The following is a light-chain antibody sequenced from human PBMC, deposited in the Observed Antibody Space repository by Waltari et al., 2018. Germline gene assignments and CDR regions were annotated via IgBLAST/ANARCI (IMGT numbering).Light chain of an antibody. Sequence: IQLTQSTASLSASVGDRITSTWRASRAISDYFTWFQQRPGKATRSLVYASTRLQSGVPPNFSGRGSGTHFTLTITSLQPEDFATYYCQQYNTYPFTFGPGTTVDVK. CDR1: RAISDY. CDR3: QQYNTYPFT. V-gene: IGKV1-16*02. CDR2: AST. J-gene: IGKJ3*01.